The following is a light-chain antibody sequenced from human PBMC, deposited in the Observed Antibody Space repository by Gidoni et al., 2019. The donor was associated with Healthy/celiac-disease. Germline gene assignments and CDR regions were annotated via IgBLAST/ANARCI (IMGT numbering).Light chain of an antibody. CDR2: LGS. V-gene: IGKV2-28*01. Sequence: DIVRTQSPLSLPVTPGEPASISCRSSQSLLHSNGYNYLDWYLQKPGQSPQLLIYLGSNRASGVPDRFSGSGSGTDFTLKISRVEAEDVGVYYCMQALQTWTFGQXTKVEIK. CDR3: MQALQTWT. J-gene: IGKJ1*01. CDR1: QSLLHSNGYNY.